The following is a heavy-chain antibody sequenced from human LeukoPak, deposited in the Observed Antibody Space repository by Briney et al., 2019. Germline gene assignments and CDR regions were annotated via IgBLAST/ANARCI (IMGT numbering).Heavy chain of an antibody. CDR3: ARDHSSSSEDY. D-gene: IGHD6-13*01. J-gene: IGHJ4*02. CDR2: INHSGST. Sequence: SETLSLTCAVYGGSFSGFYWSWIRQPPGKGLEWIGEINHSGSTNYNPSLKSRVTISVDTSKNQFSLKLNSVTAADTAVYYCARDHSSSSEDYWGQGTLVTVSS. CDR1: GGSFSGFY. V-gene: IGHV4-34*01.